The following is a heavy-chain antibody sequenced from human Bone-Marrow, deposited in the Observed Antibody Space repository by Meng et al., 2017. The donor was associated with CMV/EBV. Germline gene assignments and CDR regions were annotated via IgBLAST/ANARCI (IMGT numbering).Heavy chain of an antibody. V-gene: IGHV3-23*01. CDR3: AKGTYDFWSGYIRNYYYGMDV. D-gene: IGHD3-3*01. CDR1: GFTFSSYA. J-gene: IGHJ6*01. Sequence: GGSLRLSCAASGFTFSSYAMSWVRQAPGKGLEWVSAISGSGGSTYYADSVKGRFTISRDNSKNTLYLQMNSLRAEDTAVYYCAKGTYDFWSGYIRNYYYGMDVWGQGTTVTVSS. CDR2: ISGSGGST.